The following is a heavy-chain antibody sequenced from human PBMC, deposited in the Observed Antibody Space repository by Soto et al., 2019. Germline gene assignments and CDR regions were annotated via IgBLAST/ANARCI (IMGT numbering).Heavy chain of an antibody. J-gene: IGHJ6*02. CDR1: GYTFTSYD. Sequence: QVQLVQSGAEVKKPGASVKVSCKASGYTFTSYDINWVRQATGQGLEWMGWMNPNSGNTGYAQKFQGRVTMTRNTSISTAYMELSSLRSEDTAVYYCARVGLVRYFDWLSYGMDVWGQGTTVTVSS. CDR3: ARVGLVRYFDWLSYGMDV. D-gene: IGHD3-9*01. CDR2: MNPNSGNT. V-gene: IGHV1-8*01.